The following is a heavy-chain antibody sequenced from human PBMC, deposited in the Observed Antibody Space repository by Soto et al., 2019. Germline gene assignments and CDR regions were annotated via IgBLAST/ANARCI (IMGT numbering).Heavy chain of an antibody. D-gene: IGHD1-26*01. CDR2: IYPADSDI. Sequence: GESLKISCKGSGYRISGQWIGWVRQTPGEGLQLMGVIYPADSDIRYSPSFQGHVTISADKSIGAAYLQWSSLKASDTAIYYCARLRGAYLDIDLWGQGTLVTVSS. CDR1: GYRISGQW. CDR3: ARLRGAYLDIDL. V-gene: IGHV5-51*01. J-gene: IGHJ4*02.